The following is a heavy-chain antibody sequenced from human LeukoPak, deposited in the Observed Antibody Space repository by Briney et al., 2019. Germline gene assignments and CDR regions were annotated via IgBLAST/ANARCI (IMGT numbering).Heavy chain of an antibody. CDR1: GFSVSDYS. V-gene: IGHV3-11*05. CDR2: VMSGRGST. CDR3: TRERRGSYYAFES. D-gene: IGHD3-16*01. Sequence: GGSLRLSCAASGFSVSDYSISWIRQSPGKGPEWLSNVMSGRGSTNYADSVKGRFTISRDNAKNSVALQLDGLRADDTAVYFCTRERRGSYYAFESWGQGTLVTVSS. J-gene: IGHJ4*02.